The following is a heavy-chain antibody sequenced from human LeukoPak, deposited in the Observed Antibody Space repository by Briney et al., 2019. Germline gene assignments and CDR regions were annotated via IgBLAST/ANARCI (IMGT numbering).Heavy chain of an antibody. CDR3: AKSVTGTVD. D-gene: IGHD6-19*01. CDR1: GFTVSSNY. J-gene: IGHJ4*02. V-gene: IGHV3-66*01. Sequence: QPGGSLRLSCVVSGFTVSSNYMAWVRQAPGKGLGWVSVIYNGGSTKYGDSVKDRFTISRDNSKNTLHLQMNSLRGGDTAVYYCAKSVTGTVDWGQGTLVTVSS. CDR2: IYNGGST.